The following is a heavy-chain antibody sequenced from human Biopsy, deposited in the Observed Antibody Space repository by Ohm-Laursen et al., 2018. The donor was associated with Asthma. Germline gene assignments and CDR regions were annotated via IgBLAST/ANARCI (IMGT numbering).Heavy chain of an antibody. CDR3: ARAGALIVGATMGY. CDR1: GYTFISYA. V-gene: IGHV1-3*01. D-gene: IGHD1-26*01. CDR2: INAGNGNT. J-gene: IGHJ4*02. Sequence: ASVKVSCKASGYTFISYAIHWVRQAPGQRLEWMGWINAGNGNTKYPQKFQGRVTITRDTSASTAYMELSSLRSEDTAVYYCARAGALIVGATMGYWGQGTLVTVSS.